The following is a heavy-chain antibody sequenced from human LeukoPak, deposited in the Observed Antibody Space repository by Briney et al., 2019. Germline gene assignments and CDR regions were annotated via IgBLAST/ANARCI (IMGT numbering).Heavy chain of an antibody. CDR1: GGPISSGGYY. J-gene: IGHJ4*02. Sequence: PSQTLSLTCTVSGGPISSGGYYWSWIRQHPGKGLEWIGYIYYSGSTYYNPSLKSRLTISVDTSKNQFSLKLSSVTAADTAMYYCARGEFMWRYFDYWGQGTLVTVSS. CDR3: ARGEFMWRYFDY. CDR2: IYYSGST. V-gene: IGHV4-31*03. D-gene: IGHD3-10*01.